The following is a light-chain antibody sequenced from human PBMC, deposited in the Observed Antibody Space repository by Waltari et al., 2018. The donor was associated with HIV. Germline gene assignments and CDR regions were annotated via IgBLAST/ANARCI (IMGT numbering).Light chain of an antibody. J-gene: IGLJ3*02. Sequence: FVLTQPHSVSQSPGKTVTISCHSSGAIDSTYIHWWQHRPGSVPRTEIHEDTRRPSGVPDRFSGSIDRSSNSASLTISGLEPEDEADYYCHSYDATFQVFGGGTRLTVL. CDR2: EDT. V-gene: IGLV6-57*03. CDR1: SGAIDSTY. CDR3: HSYDATFQV.